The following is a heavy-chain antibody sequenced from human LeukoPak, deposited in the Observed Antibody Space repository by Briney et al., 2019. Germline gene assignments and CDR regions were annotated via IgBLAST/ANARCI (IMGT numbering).Heavy chain of an antibody. CDR1: GFTFYNYG. D-gene: IGHD2-21*01. V-gene: IGHV3-30*18. CDR3: AKDPYRVVVATGNYLDP. Sequence: QSGGSLRLSCAASGFTFYNYGMHWVRQAPGKGLEWVAVISHDGSNIHYGDSVKGRFTISRDNSKNTLYLQMNRLRVEDTAVYYCAKDPYRVVVATGNYLDPWGQGTLVTVSA. J-gene: IGHJ5*02. CDR2: ISHDGSNI.